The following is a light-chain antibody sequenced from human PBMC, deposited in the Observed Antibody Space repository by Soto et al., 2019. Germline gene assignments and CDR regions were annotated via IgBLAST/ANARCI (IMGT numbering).Light chain of an antibody. V-gene: IGLV2-14*01. CDR3: SSYTNINTRACV. Sequence: QSALTQPASVSGSPGQSITLSCTGTSSDVGGYNYVSWYQQHPGKAPKLIIYEVSNRPSGVSNRFSGSKSGNTASLTISGLQAEDEAEYYCSSYTNINTRACVFGTGTKVTVL. J-gene: IGLJ1*01. CDR2: EVS. CDR1: SSDVGGYNY.